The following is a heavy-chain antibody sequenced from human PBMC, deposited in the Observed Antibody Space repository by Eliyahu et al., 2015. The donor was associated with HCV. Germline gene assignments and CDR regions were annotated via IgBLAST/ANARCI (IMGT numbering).Heavy chain of an antibody. V-gene: IGHV3-7*01. CDR3: ARGAGGWYNKSPYWYFDL. CDR1: GFTFSSYW. D-gene: IGHD6-19*01. Sequence: EVQLVESGGGLVQPGGSLRLSCAASGFTFSSYWMSWVRQAPGKGLEWVANIKQDGGEKYYVDSVKGRFTISRDNAKNSLYLQMNSLRAEDTAVYYCARGAGGWYNKSPYWYFDLWGRGTLVTVSS. CDR2: IKQDGGEK. J-gene: IGHJ2*01.